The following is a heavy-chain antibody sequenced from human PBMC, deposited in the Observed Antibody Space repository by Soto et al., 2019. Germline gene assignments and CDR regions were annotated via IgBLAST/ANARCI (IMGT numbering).Heavy chain of an antibody. V-gene: IGHV4-39*01. CDR3: ERQREGGRCAFDI. CDR1: GGSISSSNYY. Sequence: QLQLQESGPGLVKPSETLSLTCTVSGGSISSSNYYWGWIRQPPGKGLEWIGRIYYGGSTYYNPSRKTRVTITADTSKNKFSLKLNSVTAANTAGYYCERQREGGRCAFDIRGQGTMVTVSS. J-gene: IGHJ3*02. CDR2: IYYGGST. D-gene: IGHD1-26*01.